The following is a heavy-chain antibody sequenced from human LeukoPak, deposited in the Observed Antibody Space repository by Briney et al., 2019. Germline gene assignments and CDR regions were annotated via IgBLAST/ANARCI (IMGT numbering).Heavy chain of an antibody. CDR2: IYPDSGGT. D-gene: IGHD6-13*01. CDR1: GYIFTGYY. Sequence: ASVKVSCKASGYIFTGYYMHWVRKAPGQGLEWMGWIYPDSGGTEYAQKFQGRITMTRDTSITTAYMELSSLRSDDTAVYYCARDGSDSSSWYASWFDPWGQGTLVTVSS. J-gene: IGHJ5*02. V-gene: IGHV1-2*02. CDR3: ARDGSDSSSWYASWFDP.